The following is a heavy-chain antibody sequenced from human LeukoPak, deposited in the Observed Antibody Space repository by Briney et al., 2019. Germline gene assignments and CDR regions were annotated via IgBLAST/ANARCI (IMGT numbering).Heavy chain of an antibody. CDR1: GYSFTSYW. Sequence: ASVKISCKGSGYSFTSYWIGWVRQMPGKGLEWMGIIYPGDSDTRYSPSFQGQVTISADKSISTAYLQWSSLKASDTAMYYCARHSNFGSYYADYWGQGTLVTVSS. V-gene: IGHV5-51*01. CDR2: IYPGDSDT. CDR3: ARHSNFGSYYADY. D-gene: IGHD1-26*01. J-gene: IGHJ4*02.